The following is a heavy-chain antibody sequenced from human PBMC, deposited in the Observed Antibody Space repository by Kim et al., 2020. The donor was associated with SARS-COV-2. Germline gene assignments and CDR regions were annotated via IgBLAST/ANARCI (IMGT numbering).Heavy chain of an antibody. J-gene: IGHJ4*02. CDR1: GYTFTGYY. Sequence: ASVKVSCKASGYTFTGYYMHWVRQAPGQGLEWMGWINPNSGGTNYAQKFQGRVTMTRDTSISTAYMELSRLRSDDTAVYYCARVPRQLNYGSGRVLFDYWGQGTLVTVSS. CDR2: INPNSGGT. D-gene: IGHD3-10*01. V-gene: IGHV1-2*02. CDR3: ARVPRQLNYGSGRVLFDY.